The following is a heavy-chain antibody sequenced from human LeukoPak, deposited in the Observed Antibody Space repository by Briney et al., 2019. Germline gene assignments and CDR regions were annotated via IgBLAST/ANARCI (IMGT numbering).Heavy chain of an antibody. D-gene: IGHD4-23*01. V-gene: IGHV4-31*03. Sequence: PSQTLSLTCTVSGGSISSGGYYWSWIRQHPGKGLEWIGYIYYSGSTYYNPSLKSRVTISVDTSKNQFSLKLSSVTAADTAVYYCARGGGNPLYYFDYWGQGTLVTVSS. CDR1: GGSISSGGYY. J-gene: IGHJ4*02. CDR3: ARGGGNPLYYFDY. CDR2: IYYSGST.